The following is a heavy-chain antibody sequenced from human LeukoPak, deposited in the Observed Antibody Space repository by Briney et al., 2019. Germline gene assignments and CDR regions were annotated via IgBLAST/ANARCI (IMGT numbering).Heavy chain of an antibody. CDR2: INPNSGGT. J-gene: IGHJ6*03. V-gene: IGHV1-2*02. Sequence: GASVKVSCKASGYTFTGYYMHWVRQAPGQGLEWMGWINPNSGGTNYAQKFQGRVTMTRDTSISTAYMELSRLRSDDTAVYYCARGRSSTSYAQNYYYMDVWGKGTTVTVSS. CDR1: GYTFTGYY. CDR3: ARGRSSTSYAQNYYYMDV. D-gene: IGHD2-2*01.